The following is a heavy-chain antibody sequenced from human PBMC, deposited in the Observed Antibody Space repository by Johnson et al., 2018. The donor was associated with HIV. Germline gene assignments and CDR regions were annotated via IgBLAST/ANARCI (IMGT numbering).Heavy chain of an antibody. CDR1: GFTFSSYD. D-gene: IGHD1-26*01. Sequence: VQLVESGGGLVQPGGSLRLSCAASGFTFSSYDMHWVRQATGQGLEWVSAIGTAGDTYYPGSVKGRFTISRENAKNSLYLQMNSLSAGDTAVYYCARQGGANDAFDIGGQGTMVTVSS. CDR3: ARQGGANDAFDI. V-gene: IGHV3-13*01. CDR2: IGTAGDT. J-gene: IGHJ3*02.